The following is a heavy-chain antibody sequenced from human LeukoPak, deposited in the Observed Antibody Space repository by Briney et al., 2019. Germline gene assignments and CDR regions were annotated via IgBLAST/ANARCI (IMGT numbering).Heavy chain of an antibody. CDR1: GFTFRTYG. J-gene: IGHJ5*02. D-gene: IGHD4-11*01. CDR3: TTDGMTTVRGIDP. V-gene: IGHV3-33*01. Sequence: PGRSLRLSCAASGFTFRTYGMHWVRQAPGKGLEWVAIIWHDGDRKYYGDSVKGRFTISRDNSKNMLYLEMNSLRADDTAVYYCTTDGMTTVRGIDPWGQGTLVTVSS. CDR2: IWHDGDRK.